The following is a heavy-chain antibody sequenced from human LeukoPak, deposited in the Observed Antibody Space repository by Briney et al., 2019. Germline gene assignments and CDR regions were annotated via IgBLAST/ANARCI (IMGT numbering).Heavy chain of an antibody. CDR3: VPKGTEGY. CDR1: GFTFSAYA. Sequence: PGGSLRLSCSASGFTFSAYAMHWVRQAPGKRLEYVSAISPDGISTYYADSVRGRFSISRDNSKNTLYLQMSSLRAEDTAVYYCVPKGTEGYWGQGTLVTVSS. J-gene: IGHJ4*02. V-gene: IGHV3-64D*06. CDR2: ISPDGIST.